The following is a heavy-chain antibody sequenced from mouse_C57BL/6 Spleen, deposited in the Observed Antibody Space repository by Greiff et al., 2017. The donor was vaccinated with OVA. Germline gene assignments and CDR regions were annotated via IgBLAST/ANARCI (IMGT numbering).Heavy chain of an antibody. CDR3: ARITTVVAIDY. CDR1: GYTFTDYY. D-gene: IGHD1-1*01. V-gene: IGHV1-26*01. J-gene: IGHJ4*01. CDR2: INPNNGGT. Sequence: EVQLQQSGPELVKPGASVKISCKASGYTFTDYYMNWVKQSHGKSLEWIGDINPNNGGTSYNQKFKGKATLTVDKSSSTAYMELRSLTSEDSAVYYCARITTVVAIDYWGQGTSVTVSS.